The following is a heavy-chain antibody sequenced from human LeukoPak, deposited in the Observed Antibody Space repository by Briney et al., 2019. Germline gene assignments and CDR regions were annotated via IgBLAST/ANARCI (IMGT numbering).Heavy chain of an antibody. V-gene: IGHV4-34*01. CDR3: VMNWGTGRTLDN. D-gene: IGHD7-27*01. CDR1: GGSFSSYY. J-gene: IGHJ4*02. CDR2: INHSGST. Sequence: SETLSLTCAVYGGSFSSYYWTWIRQPPGKGLEWIGEINHSGSTNYNPSLKSRVTISVDTSKNQFSLKLSSVTAADTAVYYCVMNWGTGRTLDNWGQGTLVTVSS.